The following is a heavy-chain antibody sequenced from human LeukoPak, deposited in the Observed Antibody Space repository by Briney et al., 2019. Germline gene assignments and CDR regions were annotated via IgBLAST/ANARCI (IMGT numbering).Heavy chain of an antibody. CDR2: ISSSSSYI. CDR1: GFTFSSYA. V-gene: IGHV3-21*01. CDR3: ARAGYCSSTSCYGIDY. D-gene: IGHD2-2*01. J-gene: IGHJ4*02. Sequence: GGSLRLSCAASGFTFSSYAMSWVRQAPGKGLEWVSSISSSSSYIYYADSVKGRFTVSRDNAKNSLYLQMNSLRAEDTAVYYCARAGYCSSTSCYGIDYWGQGTLVTVSS.